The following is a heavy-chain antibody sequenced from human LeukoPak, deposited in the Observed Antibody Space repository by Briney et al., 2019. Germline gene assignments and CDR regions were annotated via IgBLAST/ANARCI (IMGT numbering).Heavy chain of an antibody. J-gene: IGHJ6*02. Sequence: TGGSPRLSCAASGFTFSSYAMHWVRQAPGKGLEWVAVISYDGSNKYYADSVKGRFTISRDNSKNTLYLQMNSLRAEDTAVYYCAEGGDYGYYYYGMDVWGQGTTVTVSS. V-gene: IGHV3-30-3*01. CDR1: GFTFSSYA. CDR2: ISYDGSNK. CDR3: AEGGDYGYYYYGMDV. D-gene: IGHD4-17*01.